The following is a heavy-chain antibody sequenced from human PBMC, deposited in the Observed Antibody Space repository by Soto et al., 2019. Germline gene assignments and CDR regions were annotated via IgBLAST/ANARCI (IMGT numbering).Heavy chain of an antibody. J-gene: IGHJ6*01. Sequence: QITLKESGPTLVKVTQTLTLTSTFSGFSLSTRGVGVAWSRQAPREALEWLGLIYWDDDNRYSPSLKSRLSINTDTSKNQVTLTMTNMDSVDTAINHSEHTCIGHSTYNDDKEVWGQGTTVTVSS. CDR2: IYWDDDN. D-gene: IGHD3-16*01. V-gene: IGHV2-5*02. CDR1: GFSLSTRGVG. CDR3: EHTCIGHSTYNDDKEV.